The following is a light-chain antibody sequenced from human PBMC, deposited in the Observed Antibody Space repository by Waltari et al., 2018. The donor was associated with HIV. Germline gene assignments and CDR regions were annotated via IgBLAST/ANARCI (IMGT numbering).Light chain of an antibody. Sequence: QSALTQPASVSGPPGQSITISCTGASDDLGGYVSWYQQYPGKAPKLLIFDVTKRPSGVSYRVSWSKSANTASLTISGLQAEDEADYFCSSYMSTNRRFGGGTRLTVL. J-gene: IGLJ2*01. V-gene: IGLV2-14*03. CDR1: SDDLGGY. CDR3: SSYMSTNRR. CDR2: DVT.